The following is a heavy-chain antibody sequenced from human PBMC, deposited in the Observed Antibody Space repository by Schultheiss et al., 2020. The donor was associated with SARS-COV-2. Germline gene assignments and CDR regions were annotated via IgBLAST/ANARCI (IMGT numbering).Heavy chain of an antibody. V-gene: IGHV4-31*11. CDR3: ARLRHDILTVKVRGYFDY. Sequence: SQTLSLTCAVYGGSFSGYYWSWIRQHPGKGLEWIGYIYYSGSTYYNPSLKSRVTISVDTSKNQFSLKLSSVTAADTAVYYCARLRHDILTVKVRGYFDYWGQGTLVTVSS. CDR1: GGSFSGYY. CDR2: IYYSGST. D-gene: IGHD3-9*01. J-gene: IGHJ4*02.